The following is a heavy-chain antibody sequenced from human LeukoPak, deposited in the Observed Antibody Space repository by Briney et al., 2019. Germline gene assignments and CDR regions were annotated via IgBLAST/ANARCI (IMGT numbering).Heavy chain of an antibody. J-gene: IGHJ3*02. CDR1: GFTFSSYA. CDR3: ARERGKYQLISNAFDI. D-gene: IGHD2-2*01. V-gene: IGHV3-23*01. CDR2: ISGSGGST. Sequence: PGGSLRLSCAASGFTFSSYAMSWVRQAPGKGLEWVSAISGSGGSTYYADSVKGRFTISRDNSKNTLYLQMNSLRAEDTAVYYCARERGKYQLISNAFDIWGQGTMVTVSS.